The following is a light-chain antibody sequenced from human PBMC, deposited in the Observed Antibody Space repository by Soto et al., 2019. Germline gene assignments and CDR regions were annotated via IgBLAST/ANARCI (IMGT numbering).Light chain of an antibody. CDR3: QQRHMLPIT. CDR1: QSVSSN. Sequence: ETVMPQYPAPLSVSPGERSTLSCRASQSVSSNLAWYQHTPGQPPRLLFCDASTRATSIPARFSGSGSGTDLTLTSGIVEPEDSVVYCCQQRHMLPITFGQGTLLEIK. J-gene: IGKJ5*01. CDR2: DAS. V-gene: IGKV3-11*01.